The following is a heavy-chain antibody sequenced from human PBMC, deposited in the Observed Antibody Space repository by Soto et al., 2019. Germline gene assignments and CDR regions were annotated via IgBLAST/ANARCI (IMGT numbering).Heavy chain of an antibody. CDR2: INPNSGGT. CDR1: GYTFTGYY. V-gene: IGHV1-2*02. J-gene: IGHJ5*02. Sequence: ASVKVSCKASGYTFTGYYMHWVRQAPGQGLEWMGWINPNSGGTNYAQKFQGRVTMTRDTSISTAYMELSRLRSDDTAVYYCARDVGLLAVAGKRNNWFDPWAREPWSPSPQ. CDR3: ARDVGLLAVAGKRNNWFDP. D-gene: IGHD6-19*01.